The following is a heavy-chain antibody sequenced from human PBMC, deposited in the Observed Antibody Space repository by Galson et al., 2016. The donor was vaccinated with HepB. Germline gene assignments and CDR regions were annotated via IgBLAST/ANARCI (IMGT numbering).Heavy chain of an antibody. CDR1: GYTFTDYN. Sequence: SVKVSCKASGYTFTDYNMHWVRQAPGQGLEWMAWINPNTGGTNYAQKFQGRVTLTRDTSVSSFYMELSRLRTDDTAVYYCVRGGYARGPIPPFQYWGQGTLVTVSS. CDR3: VRGGYARGPIPPFQY. D-gene: IGHD2-2*01. V-gene: IGHV1-2*02. J-gene: IGHJ1*01. CDR2: INPNTGGT.